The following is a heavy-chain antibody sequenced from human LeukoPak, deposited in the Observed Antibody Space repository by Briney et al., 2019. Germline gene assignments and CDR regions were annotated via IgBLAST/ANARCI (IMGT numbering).Heavy chain of an antibody. D-gene: IGHD2-2*01. CDR1: GFTFSSYA. CDR2: ISGSGGST. V-gene: IGHV3-23*01. CDR3: AKDRAFGGYCSSTSCLPH. J-gene: IGHJ3*01. Sequence: GGSLRLSCAASGFTFSSYAMSWVRQAPGKGLEWVSAISGSGGSTYCADSVKGRFTISRDNSKNTLYLQMNSLRAEDTAVYYCAKDRAFGGYCSSTSCLPHWGQGTMVTVSS.